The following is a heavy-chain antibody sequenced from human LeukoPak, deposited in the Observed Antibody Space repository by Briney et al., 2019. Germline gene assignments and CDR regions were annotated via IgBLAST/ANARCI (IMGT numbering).Heavy chain of an antibody. CDR1: GFTFTSYW. CDR3: ARSTLGYDSSGYYSYYFDC. J-gene: IGHJ4*02. D-gene: IGHD3-22*01. Sequence: GGSLRLSCATSGFTFTSYWVSWVRRAPGKGLEWVANIKQDGSEKYYVDSVKGRFTISRDNAKNSLYLQMNSLRAEDTAVYYCARSTLGYDSSGYYSYYFDCWGQGTLVTVSS. V-gene: IGHV3-7*01. CDR2: IKQDGSEK.